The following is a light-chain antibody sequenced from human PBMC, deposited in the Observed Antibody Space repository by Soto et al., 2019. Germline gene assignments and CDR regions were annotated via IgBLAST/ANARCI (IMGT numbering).Light chain of an antibody. CDR1: NSNIGSNA. V-gene: IGLV1-44*01. CDR2: GND. Sequence: QSVLTQPPSASGTPGQRVTISCSGSNSNIGSNAVNWYQQLPGTAPKLLIHGNDQRPSGVTDRLSGSKSGTSASLAISGLQSEDEADYYCAAWDDRLNAPVFGGGTKLTVL. CDR3: AAWDDRLNAPV. J-gene: IGLJ2*01.